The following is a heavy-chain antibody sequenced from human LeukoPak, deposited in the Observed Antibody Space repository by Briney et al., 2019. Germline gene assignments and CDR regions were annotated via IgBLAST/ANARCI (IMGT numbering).Heavy chain of an antibody. CDR2: IYSGGNA. Sequence: GGSLRLSCAASGFTFSSYGMSWVRQAPGKGLEWVSVIYSGGNAYYADSVKGRFTVSRDNSKNTLYFQLSSLRAEDTAVYYCARLGVDAFDIWGQGTLVTVSS. CDR1: GFTFSSYG. CDR3: ARLGVDAFDI. J-gene: IGHJ3*02. V-gene: IGHV3-66*04.